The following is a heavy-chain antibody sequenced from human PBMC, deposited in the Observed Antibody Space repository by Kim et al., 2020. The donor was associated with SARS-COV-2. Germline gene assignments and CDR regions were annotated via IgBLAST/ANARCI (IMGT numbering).Heavy chain of an antibody. V-gene: IGHV1-69*13. CDR3: ARSFGYSSSWYPLRGFDY. CDR2: IIPIFGTA. CDR1: GGTFSSYA. J-gene: IGHJ4*02. D-gene: IGHD6-13*01. Sequence: SVKVSCKASGGTFSSYAISWVRQAPGQGLEWMGGIIPIFGTANYAQKFQGRVTITADESTSTAYMELSSLRSEDTAVYYCARSFGYSSSWYPLRGFDYWGQGTLVTVSS.